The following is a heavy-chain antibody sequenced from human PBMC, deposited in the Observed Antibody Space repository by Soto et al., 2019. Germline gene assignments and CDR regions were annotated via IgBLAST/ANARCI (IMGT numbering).Heavy chain of an antibody. CDR1: GGSISSSSYY. CDR2: IYYSGST. V-gene: IGHV4-39*01. J-gene: IGHJ4*02. Sequence: LSLTCSVSGGSISSSSYYWGWIRQPPGKGLEWIGSIYYSGSTYYNPSLKSRVTISVDTSKNQFFLKLSSVTAADTAVYYCARIIMVRGVSKDYYFDFWGQGTMVTVYS. D-gene: IGHD3-10*01. CDR3: ARIIMVRGVSKDYYFDF.